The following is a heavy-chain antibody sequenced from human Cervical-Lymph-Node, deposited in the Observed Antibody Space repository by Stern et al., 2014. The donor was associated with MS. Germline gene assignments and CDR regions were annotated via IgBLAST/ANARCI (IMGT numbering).Heavy chain of an antibody. CDR2: ITNDGST. J-gene: IGHJ4*02. Sequence: EVQLVESGGGVIQPGGSLRLSCTASGFTVSRDYMTWVRQAPGKGLEWVSLITNDGSTFYTDSVKGRFTISRDDSKNTVYLHMTSLRAEDTAMYYCARDTSSPERSDWWGQGTLVTVSS. D-gene: IGHD1-1*01. V-gene: IGHV3-53*01. CDR3: ARDTSSPERSDW. CDR1: GFTVSRDY.